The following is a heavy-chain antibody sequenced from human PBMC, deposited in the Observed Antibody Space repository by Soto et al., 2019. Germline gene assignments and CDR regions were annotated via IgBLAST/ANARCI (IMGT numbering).Heavy chain of an antibody. J-gene: IGHJ6*03. CDR1: GGSISSGDYY. CDR2: IYYSGNT. V-gene: IGHV4-31*01. Sequence: QVQLQESGPGLVKPSQTLSLTCTVSGGSISSGDYYWSWLRQPPAKGLAWVGYIYYSGNTYYNPSPKSPVTLSVDTSKNQFSLKPSAVTGADTAVYYSARGDHSSSWYYDVDVWGKGTTVKVSS. CDR3: ARGDHSSSWYYDVDV. D-gene: IGHD6-13*01.